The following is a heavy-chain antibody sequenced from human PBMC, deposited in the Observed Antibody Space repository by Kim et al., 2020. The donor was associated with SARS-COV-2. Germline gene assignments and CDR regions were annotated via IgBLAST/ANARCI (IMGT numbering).Heavy chain of an antibody. CDR3: ARARRPHDAFDF. Sequence: SETLSLTCAVSGGSISSGGYSWSWIRQPPGKGLEWIGYIYHSWSTYYNPSLKSRVTISVDRSKHQFSLKLSSVTAADTAVYYCARARRPHDAFDFWGQGT. J-gene: IGHJ3*01. V-gene: IGHV4-30-2*01. CDR2: IYHSWST. CDR1: GGSISSGGYS.